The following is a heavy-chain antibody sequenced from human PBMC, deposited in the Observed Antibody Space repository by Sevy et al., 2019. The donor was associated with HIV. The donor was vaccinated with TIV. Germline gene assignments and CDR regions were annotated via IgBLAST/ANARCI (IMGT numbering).Heavy chain of an antibody. V-gene: IGHV3-23*01. D-gene: IGHD3-22*01. CDR1: GFTFSSYA. CDR3: AKDRLKYYYDSSGYYLNWFDP. CDR2: ISGSGGST. J-gene: IGHJ5*02. Sequence: GGSLRLSCAASGFTFSSYAMSWVRQAPGKGLEWVSAISGSGGSTYYADSVKGRFTISRDNSKNTLYLQMNSLRAEETAVYYCAKDRLKYYYDSSGYYLNWFDPWGQGTLVTVSS.